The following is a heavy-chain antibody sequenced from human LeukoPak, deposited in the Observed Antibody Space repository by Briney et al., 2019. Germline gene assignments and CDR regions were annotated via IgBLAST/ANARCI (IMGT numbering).Heavy chain of an antibody. CDR3: ARRAGALNPFDY. CDR1: GYTFISYG. V-gene: IGHV1-18*01. Sequence: ASVKVSCTASGYTFISYGISWVRQAPGQGLEWMGWVSGHNGDTNYAQKVQGRVTMTTDTSTSTAYMELRSLRSDDTAVYYCARRAGALNPFDYWGQGTLVTVSS. D-gene: IGHD1-14*01. J-gene: IGHJ4*02. CDR2: VSGHNGDT.